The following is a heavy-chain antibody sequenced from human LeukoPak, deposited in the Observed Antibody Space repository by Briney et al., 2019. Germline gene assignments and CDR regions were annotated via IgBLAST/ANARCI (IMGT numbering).Heavy chain of an antibody. V-gene: IGHV4-59*01. CDR2: IYYSGGT. J-gene: IGHJ4*02. CDR1: GGSINYYY. Sequence: SETLSLTCTVSGGSINYYYWMWIRQPPGKGLEWIGYIYYSGGTHYNPSLKSRVTMLVDTSKNQLSLKLTAVTAADTAVYYCARETPGAGYLDYWGQGSLVTVSS. CDR3: ARETPGAGYLDY. D-gene: IGHD7-27*01.